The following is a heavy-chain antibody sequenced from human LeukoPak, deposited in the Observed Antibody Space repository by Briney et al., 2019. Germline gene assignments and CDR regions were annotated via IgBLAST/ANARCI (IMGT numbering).Heavy chain of an antibody. V-gene: IGHV4-59*01. J-gene: IGHJ4*02. CDR1: GGSIRSYY. Sequence: SETLSLTCTVAGGSIRSYYWGWIRQHPGKGVEWSGYIYFTGSTHSCPSLMSRVPISVDTSKTQFSLNLISVPAANTAVYYCARVLPYSSGWGVDYWGQGALVTVSS. CDR3: ARVLPYSSGWGVDY. CDR2: IYFTGST. D-gene: IGHD6-19*01.